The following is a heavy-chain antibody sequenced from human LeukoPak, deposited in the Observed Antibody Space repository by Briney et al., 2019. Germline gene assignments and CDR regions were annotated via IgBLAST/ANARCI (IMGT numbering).Heavy chain of an antibody. V-gene: IGHV1-2*02. D-gene: IGHD4-17*01. CDR2: LDPNSGVT. Sequence: ASVKVSCKTSGYTFIDYYLHWVRQAPGQGLEWMGWLDPNSGVTNYAQTFQGRVTMTRDTSMRTAYMELSRLRSDDTAVYYRARSRMTTIGWFDPWGQGTLVTVAS. J-gene: IGHJ5*02. CDR1: GYTFIDYY. CDR3: ARSRMTTIGWFDP.